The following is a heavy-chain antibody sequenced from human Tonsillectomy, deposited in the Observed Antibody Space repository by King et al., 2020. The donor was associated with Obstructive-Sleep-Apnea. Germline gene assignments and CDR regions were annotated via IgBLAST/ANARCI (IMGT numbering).Heavy chain of an antibody. J-gene: IGHJ6*02. D-gene: IGHD2-21*02. Sequence: VQLVESGGGVVQPGKSLRLSCATSGFTFRRYGLHWVRQAPGKGLEWVAVMSDDGNYKYYADSVKGRFTISRDKSKNTLYLQMNSLRTEDTAVYYCLGNSYGDSPLLNGMDVWGQGTTVTVS. V-gene: IGHV3-30*03. CDR3: LGNSYGDSPLLNGMDV. CDR1: GFTFRRYG. CDR2: MSDDGNYK.